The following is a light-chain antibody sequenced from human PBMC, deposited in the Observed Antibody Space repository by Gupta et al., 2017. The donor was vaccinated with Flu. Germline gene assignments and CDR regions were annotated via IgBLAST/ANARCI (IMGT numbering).Light chain of an antibody. J-gene: IGLJ2*01. Sequence: SCTGISRDGGGDNFVARYHQYPGKAPHLLIDEVNKRPSGVPDRFSASKSGNTASLTVSGLQAEEEADYYCSSYAVSNYLVFGGGTELTVL. CDR1: SRDGGGDNF. V-gene: IGLV2-8*01. CDR2: EVN. CDR3: SSYAVSNYLV.